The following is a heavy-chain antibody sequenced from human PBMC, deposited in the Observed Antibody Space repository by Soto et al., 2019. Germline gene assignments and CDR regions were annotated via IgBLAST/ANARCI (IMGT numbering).Heavy chain of an antibody. CDR2: ISGSGHTT. CDR3: AKDLVVAARAVFDY. V-gene: IGHV3-23*01. CDR1: GFTFSSYA. D-gene: IGHD2-15*01. Sequence: GGSLRLSCAASGFTFSSYAMSWVRQAPGKGLEWVPGISGSGHTTYYADSVKGRFTISRDNSKNTLYLQVNSLRAEDTAVYYCAKDLVVAARAVFDYWGQGTLVTVSS. J-gene: IGHJ4*02.